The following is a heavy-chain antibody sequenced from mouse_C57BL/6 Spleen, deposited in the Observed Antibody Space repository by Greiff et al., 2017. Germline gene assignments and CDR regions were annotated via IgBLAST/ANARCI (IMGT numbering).Heavy chain of an antibody. CDR1: GYAFSSYW. J-gene: IGHJ2*01. V-gene: IGHV1-80*01. CDR2: IYPGDGDT. CDR3: ARYNMVTTSTLGY. Sequence: VQLQQSGAELVKPGASVKISCKASGYAFSSYWMNWVKQRPGKGLEWIGQIYPGDGDTNYNGKFKGKATLTADKSSSTAYMQLSSLTSEDSAVYFCARYNMVTTSTLGYWGQGTTLTVSS. D-gene: IGHD2-2*01.